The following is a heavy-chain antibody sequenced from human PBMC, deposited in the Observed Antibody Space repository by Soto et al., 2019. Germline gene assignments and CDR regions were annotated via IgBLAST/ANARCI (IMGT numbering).Heavy chain of an antibody. CDR3: AKDIGGTDY. Sequence: PGGSLRLSCAASGFTFDDYAMHWVRQAPGKGLEWVSGISWNSGSIGYADSVKGRFTISRDNAKNSLYLQMNSLRAEDTALYYCAKDIGGTDYWGQGTLVTVSS. CDR2: ISWNSGSI. J-gene: IGHJ4*02. D-gene: IGHD3-3*01. CDR1: GFTFDDYA. V-gene: IGHV3-9*01.